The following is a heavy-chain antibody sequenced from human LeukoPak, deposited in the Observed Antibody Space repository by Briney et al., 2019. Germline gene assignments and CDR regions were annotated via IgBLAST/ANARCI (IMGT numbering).Heavy chain of an antibody. V-gene: IGHV3-48*01. CDR1: GFNFIDYS. D-gene: IGHD5-12*01. J-gene: IGHJ4*01. CDR3: ARDHRYAFDN. CDR2: IGISSGNT. Sequence: GGSLRLSCAASGFNFIDYSMNWVRQAPGKGLEWISYIGISSGNTKYADSVKGRFTISRDKDRNSLYLQMNSLRVEGTAMYYCARDHRYAFDNWGHGTLVTVSS.